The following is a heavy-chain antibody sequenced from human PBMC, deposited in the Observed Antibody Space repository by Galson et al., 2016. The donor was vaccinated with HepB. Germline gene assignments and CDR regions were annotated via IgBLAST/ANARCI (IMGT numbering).Heavy chain of an antibody. CDR1: GFTFSGFS. CDR3: AKDKWASAVADFDY. D-gene: IGHD4-23*01. V-gene: IGHV3-9*01. J-gene: IGHJ4*02. Sequence: SLRLSCAASGFTFSGFSMNWVRQGPGKGLEWVSGISWNSGRIGYADSVKGRFTISRDNAKNSLYLQMNSLRAEDTALYYCAKDKWASAVADFDYWGQGTLVTVSS. CDR2: ISWNSGRI.